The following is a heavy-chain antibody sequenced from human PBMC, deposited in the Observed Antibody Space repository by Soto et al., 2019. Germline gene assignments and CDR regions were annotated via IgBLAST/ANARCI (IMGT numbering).Heavy chain of an antibody. D-gene: IGHD3-10*01. J-gene: IGHJ4*02. CDR2: ISWNGAAT. V-gene: IGHV3-9*01. Sequence: EAQLVESGGGLVQPGRSLRLSCVASGFTFDDYAIHGVRQAPGKGLEWVSGISWNGAATGYADSVKGRFTISRDNAKNSLYLQMSSLRTEDTAIYYCANLPLYGSGFDCWGQGTLVTVSS. CDR1: GFTFDDYA. CDR3: ANLPLYGSGFDC.